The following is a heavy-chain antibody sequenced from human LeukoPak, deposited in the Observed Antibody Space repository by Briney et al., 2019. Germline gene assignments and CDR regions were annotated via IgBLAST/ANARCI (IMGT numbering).Heavy chain of an antibody. Sequence: SETLSLTCTVSGGPISSYYWSWIRQPAGKGLEWIGRIYTSGSTNYNPSLKSRVTMSVDTSKNQFSLKLTSLTTADTAFYYCARSSSGYDSGDIWGQGTLVTVSS. CDR3: ARSSSGYDSGDI. J-gene: IGHJ4*02. V-gene: IGHV4-4*07. D-gene: IGHD5-12*01. CDR1: GGPISSYY. CDR2: IYTSGST.